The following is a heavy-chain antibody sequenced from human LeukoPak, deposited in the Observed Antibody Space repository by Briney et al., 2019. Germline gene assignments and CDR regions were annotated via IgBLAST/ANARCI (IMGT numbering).Heavy chain of an antibody. V-gene: IGHV3-30*03. Sequence: GGSLRLSCAASGFTVSSNYMSWVRQAPGKGLEWVAVISYDGSNKYYADSVKGRFTISRDNAKNSLYLQMNSLRAEDTAVYYCARGAYYYEDWGQGTLVTVSS. CDR3: ARGAYYYED. J-gene: IGHJ4*02. CDR1: GFTVSSNY. D-gene: IGHD3-22*01. CDR2: ISYDGSNK.